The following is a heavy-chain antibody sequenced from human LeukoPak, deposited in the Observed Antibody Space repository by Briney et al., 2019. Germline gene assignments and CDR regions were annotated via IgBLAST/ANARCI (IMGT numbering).Heavy chain of an antibody. CDR1: GYTFTNYY. Sequence: ASVKVSCKASGYTFTNYYMHWVRQAPGHGLEWMGVINPSSGSTFYAQKFLGRVTMTRDTSTSTLYMELSSLRSEDTAVYYCARDVAGSTRYYNTDYYYYMDVWGKGTTVTVSS. CDR3: ARDVAGSTRYYNTDYYYYMDV. CDR2: INPSSGST. D-gene: IGHD3-10*01. J-gene: IGHJ6*03. V-gene: IGHV1-46*01.